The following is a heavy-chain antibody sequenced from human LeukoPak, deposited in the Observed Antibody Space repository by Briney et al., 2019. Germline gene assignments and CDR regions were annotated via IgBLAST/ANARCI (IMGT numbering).Heavy chain of an antibody. CDR2: ISYDGSNK. Sequence: PGGSLRLSCAASGFTFSSYAMHWVRQAPGKGLEWVAVISYDGSNKYYADSVKGRFTISRDNSKNTLYLQMNSLSAEDTAVYYCARDVGLSGSYFGEHFDYWGQGTLVTVSS. D-gene: IGHD1-26*01. V-gene: IGHV3-30*04. CDR1: GFTFSSYA. J-gene: IGHJ4*02. CDR3: ARDVGLSGSYFGEHFDY.